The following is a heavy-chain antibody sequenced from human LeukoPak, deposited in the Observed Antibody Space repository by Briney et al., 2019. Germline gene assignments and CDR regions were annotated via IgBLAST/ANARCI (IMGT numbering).Heavy chain of an antibody. CDR1: GGTFSSYA. J-gene: IGHJ6*02. V-gene: IGHV1-69*13. CDR2: IIPIFGTA. D-gene: IGHD1-26*01. CDR3: ARDGGSYLNYYYYGMDV. Sequence: EASVKVSCKASGGTFSSYAISWVRQAPGQGLEWMGGIIPIFGTANYAQKFQGRVTITADESTSTAYMELSSLRSEDAAVYYCARDGGSYLNYYYYGMDVWGQGTTVTVSS.